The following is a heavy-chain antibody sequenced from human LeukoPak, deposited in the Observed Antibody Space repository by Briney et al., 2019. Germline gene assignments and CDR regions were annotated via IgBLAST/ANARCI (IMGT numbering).Heavy chain of an antibody. CDR3: ARARYGDYESRSVRFGKGTYYGMDV. V-gene: IGHV4-30-4*01. CDR2: IYYSGST. Sequence: SETLSLTCTVSGGSISSGDYYWSWIRQPPGKGLEWIGYIYYSGSTYYNPSLKSRVTISVDTSKNQFSLRLSSVTAADTAVYYCARARYGDYESRSVRFGKGTYYGMDVWGQGTTVTVSS. D-gene: IGHD4-17*01. CDR1: GGSISSGDYY. J-gene: IGHJ6*02.